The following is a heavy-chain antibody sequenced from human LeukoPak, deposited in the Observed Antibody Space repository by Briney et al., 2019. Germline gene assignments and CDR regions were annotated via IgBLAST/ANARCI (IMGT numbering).Heavy chain of an antibody. D-gene: IGHD3-22*01. J-gene: IGHJ3*02. Sequence: PETLSLTCTVSGGSISSYYWSWIRQPPGKGLEWIGYIYYSGSTNYNPSLKSRVTISVDTSKNQFSLKLSSVTAADTAVYYCARSYYYDSSGYYYGAFDIWGQGTMVTVSS. V-gene: IGHV4-59*08. CDR1: GGSISSYY. CDR2: IYYSGST. CDR3: ARSYYYDSSGYYYGAFDI.